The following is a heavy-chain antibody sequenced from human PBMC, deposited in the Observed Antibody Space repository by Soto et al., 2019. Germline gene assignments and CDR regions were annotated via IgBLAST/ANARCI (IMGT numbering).Heavy chain of an antibody. CDR3: ARQRVIPGTPTNWFDP. D-gene: IGHD2-15*01. J-gene: IGHJ5*02. CDR2: IYYNGST. Sequence: PSETLSLTCPVSGGYVSSRSYFWGWIRQPPGKGLEWIGTIYYNGSTYYNPSLKSRVTLSVDTSKNQFSLKLTSVTASDTALYYCARQRVIPGTPTNWFDPWGQGTLVTVSS. V-gene: IGHV4-39*01. CDR1: GGYVSSRSYF.